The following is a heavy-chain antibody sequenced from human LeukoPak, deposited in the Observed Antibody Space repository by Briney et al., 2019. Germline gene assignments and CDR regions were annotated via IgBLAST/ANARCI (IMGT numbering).Heavy chain of an antibody. CDR1: GFTVSSNY. Sequence: PGGSLRLSCAASGFTVSSNYMSWGRQAPGKGLEWVSAIYSGGSTYYADSVKGRFAISRHNSKNTLYLQMNSLRAEDTAVYYCARGSDFWSGYDYWGQGTLVTVSS. V-gene: IGHV3-53*04. CDR3: ARGSDFWSGYDY. J-gene: IGHJ4*02. D-gene: IGHD3-3*01. CDR2: IYSGGST.